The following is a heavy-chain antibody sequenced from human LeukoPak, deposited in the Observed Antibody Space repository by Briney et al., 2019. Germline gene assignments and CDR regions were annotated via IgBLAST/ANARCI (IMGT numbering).Heavy chain of an antibody. CDR3: ARETFEIVGATPGY. CDR2: ISAYNGNT. CDR1: GYTFTSYG. Sequence: ASVKVSCKASGYTFTSYGISWVRQAPGQGLEWMGRISAYNGNTNYAQKLQGRVTMTTDTSTSTAYMELRSLRSDDTAVYYRARETFEIVGATPGYWGQGTLVTVSS. J-gene: IGHJ4*02. D-gene: IGHD1-26*01. V-gene: IGHV1-18*01.